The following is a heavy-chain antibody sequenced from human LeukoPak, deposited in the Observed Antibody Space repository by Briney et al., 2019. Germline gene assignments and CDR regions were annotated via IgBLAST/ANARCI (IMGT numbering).Heavy chain of an antibody. Sequence: PGGSLRLSCAASGFTFSSYAMSWVRQAPGKGLEWVSAISGSGGSTYYADSVKGRFTISRDNSKNTPYLQMNSLRAEDTAVYYCANHYGNRYYAPSDWGQGTLVTVSS. CDR1: GFTFSSYA. CDR2: ISGSGGST. CDR3: ANHYGNRYYAPSD. J-gene: IGHJ4*02. V-gene: IGHV3-23*01. D-gene: IGHD2-2*01.